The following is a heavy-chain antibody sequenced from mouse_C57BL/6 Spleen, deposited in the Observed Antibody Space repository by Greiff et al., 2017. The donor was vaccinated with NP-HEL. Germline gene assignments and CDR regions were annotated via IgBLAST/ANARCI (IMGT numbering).Heavy chain of an antibody. CDR2: FYPGSGSI. V-gene: IGHV1-62-2*01. CDR1: GYTFTEYS. Sequence: VQLQQSGAELVKPGASVKLSCKASGYTFTEYSIHWVKQRSGQGLEWIGWFYPGSGSIKYNEKFKDKATLTADKSSSTAYMELRRLTSEDSAVYFCGRHEDDDYAMDYWGQGTSDTVSS. J-gene: IGHJ4*01. CDR3: GRHEDDDYAMDY.